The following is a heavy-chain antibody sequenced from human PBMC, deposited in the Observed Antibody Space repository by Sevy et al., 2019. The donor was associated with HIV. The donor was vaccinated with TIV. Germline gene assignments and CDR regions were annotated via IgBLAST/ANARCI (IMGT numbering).Heavy chain of an antibody. V-gene: IGHV3-23*01. J-gene: IGHJ4*02. CDR1: GFIFGSYG. Sequence: GGSLRLSCSASGFIFGSYGMTWVRQAPGKGLEWVSGISGSGSSTYYADSVKGRFTISRDNSKNTLYLQMNSLRVEDTAIYYCAKDRSYLRGYCNNGGCYSFDYWSQGTLVTVSS. CDR3: AKDRSYLRGYCNNGGCYSFDY. D-gene: IGHD2-15*01. CDR2: ISGSGSST.